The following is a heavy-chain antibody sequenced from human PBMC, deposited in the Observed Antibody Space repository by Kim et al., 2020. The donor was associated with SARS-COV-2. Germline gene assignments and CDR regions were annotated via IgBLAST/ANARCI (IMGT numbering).Heavy chain of an antibody. J-gene: IGHJ6*02. CDR2: IGTAGDT. CDR1: GFTFSSYD. Sequence: WGSLRLSCAASGFTFSSYDMHWVRQATGKGLEWVSAIGTAGDTYYPGSVKGRFTIYRENVKNSLYLQMNSLRAGDTAVYYCARAKLGYCSSSSCYHYYYYYGIDVWRRATTVTVSS. D-gene: IGHD2-2*01. CDR3: ARAKLGYCSSSSCYHYYYYYGIDV. V-gene: IGHV3-13*04.